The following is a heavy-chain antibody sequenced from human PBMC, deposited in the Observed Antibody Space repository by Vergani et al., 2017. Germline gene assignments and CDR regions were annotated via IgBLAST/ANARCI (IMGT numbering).Heavy chain of an antibody. CDR2: ISSSGSTI. Sequence: EVQLLESGGGLVQPGGSLRLSCAASGFTFSSYAMSWVRQAPGKGLEWVSYISSSGSTIYYADSVKGRFTISRDNAKNSLYLQMNSLRAEDTAVYYCARESYYYDSSGYFGYFDYWGQGTLVTVSS. D-gene: IGHD3-22*01. V-gene: IGHV3-48*03. J-gene: IGHJ4*02. CDR1: GFTFSSYA. CDR3: ARESYYYDSSGYFGYFDY.